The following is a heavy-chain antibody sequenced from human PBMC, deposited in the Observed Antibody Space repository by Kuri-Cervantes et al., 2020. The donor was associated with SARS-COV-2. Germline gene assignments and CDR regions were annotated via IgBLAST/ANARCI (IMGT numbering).Heavy chain of an antibody. CDR3: ARVAVTTYYYYYYMDV. J-gene: IGHJ6*03. CDR1: GGTFSSYA. D-gene: IGHD4-17*01. CDR2: IIPIFGIA. V-gene: IGHV1-69*13. Sequence: SVKVSCKASGGTFSSYAISWVRQAPGQGLEWMGGIIPIFGIANYAQKFQGRVTITADESTSTAYMELSSLRSEDTAVYYCARVAVTTYYYYYYMDVWGKGTTVTVSS.